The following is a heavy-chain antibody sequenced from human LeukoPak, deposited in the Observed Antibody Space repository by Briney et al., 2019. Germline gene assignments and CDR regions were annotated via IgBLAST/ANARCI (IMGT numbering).Heavy chain of an antibody. V-gene: IGHV3-23*01. D-gene: IGHD6-6*01. CDR1: GFTFSGYG. CDR2: ISGSGGST. J-gene: IGHJ6*03. CDR3: AKGGYSSSFLRYYYYYMDV. Sequence: GGTLRLSCAASGFTFSGYGMSWVRQAPGKGLKWVSAISGSGGSTYYADSVKGRFTISRDNSKNTLYLQMNSLRAEDTAVYYCAKGGYSSSFLRYYYYYMDVWGKGTTVTVSS.